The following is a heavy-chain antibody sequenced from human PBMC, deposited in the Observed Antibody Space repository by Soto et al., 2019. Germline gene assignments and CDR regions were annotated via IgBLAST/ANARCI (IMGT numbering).Heavy chain of an antibody. CDR1: GFTFSDYF. J-gene: IGHJ6*02. D-gene: IGHD4-17*01. Sequence: QVQLVESGGGLVKPGGSLRLSCVASGFTFSDYFMTWVRQAPGKGLEWVSYISARSIYKNYADSVEGRFTISRDNAKNSVYLQMDRLRAEDTAVYYCVRDTVTTPESYYGMDVWGQGTTVTVS. CDR3: VRDTVTTPESYYGMDV. V-gene: IGHV3-11*05. CDR2: ISARSIYK.